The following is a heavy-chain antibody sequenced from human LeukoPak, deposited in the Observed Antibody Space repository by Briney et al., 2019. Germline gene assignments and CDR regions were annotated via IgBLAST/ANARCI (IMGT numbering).Heavy chain of an antibody. V-gene: IGHV4-59*01. CDR1: GGSISNYY. D-gene: IGHD3-3*01. CDR2: IYYTGNT. Sequence: PSETLSLTCTVSGGSISNYYWNWIRQPPGKGLEWIGYIYYTGNTNYNPSLKSRVTISVDTSKNQFSLKLSSVTAADTAVYYCARGDPDISFGEAGEAFDIWGQGTMVTVSS. CDR3: ARGDPDISFGEAGEAFDI. J-gene: IGHJ3*02.